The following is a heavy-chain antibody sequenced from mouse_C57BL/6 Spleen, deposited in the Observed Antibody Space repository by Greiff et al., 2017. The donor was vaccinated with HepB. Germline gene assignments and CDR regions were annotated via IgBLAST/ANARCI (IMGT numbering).Heavy chain of an antibody. CDR2: IDPENGDT. CDR1: GFNIKDDY. V-gene: IGHV14-4*01. Sequence: VHVKQSGAELVRPGASVKLSCTASGFNIKDDYMHWVKQRPEQGLEWIGWIDPENGDTEYASKFQGKATITADTSSNTAYLQLSSLTSEDTAVYYCTVNRPFAYWGQGTLVTVSA. J-gene: IGHJ3*01. CDR3: TVNRPFAY. D-gene: IGHD3-2*02.